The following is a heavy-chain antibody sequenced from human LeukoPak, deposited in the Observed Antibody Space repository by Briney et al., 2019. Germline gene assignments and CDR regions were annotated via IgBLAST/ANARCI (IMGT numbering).Heavy chain of an antibody. V-gene: IGHV2-5*02. CDR3: AHTRTTYYLDAFDI. CDR1: GFSLRTSGVG. Sequence: SGPTLVKPTQTLTLTCTFSGFSLRTSGVGVGWIRQPPGKALEWLAIIYWDDDKRYRPSLKSRLTITKDSSKNQVVLTMTNMDPVDTATYYRAHTRTTYYLDAFDIWGQGTMVTVSS. D-gene: IGHD1/OR15-1a*01. CDR2: IYWDDDK. J-gene: IGHJ3*02.